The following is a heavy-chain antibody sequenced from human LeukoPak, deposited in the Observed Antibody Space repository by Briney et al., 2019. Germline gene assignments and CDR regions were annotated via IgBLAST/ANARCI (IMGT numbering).Heavy chain of an antibody. CDR3: AKGANYGSPNRYYFDY. J-gene: IGHJ4*02. CDR1: GFTFDDYA. V-gene: IGHV3-9*01. CDR2: ISWNSGSI. D-gene: IGHD3-10*01. Sequence: GGSLRLSCAASGFTFDDYAMHWVRQAPGKGLEWVSGISWNSGSIGYADSVRGRFTISRDSAKNSLYLQINSLRAEDTALYYCAKGANYGSPNRYYFDYWGQGTLVTVSS.